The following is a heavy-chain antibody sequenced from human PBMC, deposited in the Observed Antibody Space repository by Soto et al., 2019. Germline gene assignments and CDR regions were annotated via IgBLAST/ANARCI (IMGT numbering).Heavy chain of an antibody. Sequence: EVQLVESGGGLVQPGGSLRLSCAASGFTFSSYWMSWVRQAPGKGLEWVANIKQDGSEKYYVDSVKGRFTISRDNAKNYLYLQMNSLRVEDTAVYYCARASYIVVVVAATEIIDYWGQGTLVTVSS. V-gene: IGHV3-7*01. CDR3: ARASYIVVVVAATEIIDY. J-gene: IGHJ4*02. D-gene: IGHD2-15*01. CDR1: GFTFSSYW. CDR2: IKQDGSEK.